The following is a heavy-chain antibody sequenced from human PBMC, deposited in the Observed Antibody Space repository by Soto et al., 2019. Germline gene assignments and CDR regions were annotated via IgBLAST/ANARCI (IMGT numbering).Heavy chain of an antibody. D-gene: IGHD6-6*01. CDR1: GISVKSDNHH. CDR3: ARESAAPFEPVYFDF. Sequence: KPSETLSLTCTVSGISVKSDNHHWTWIRQPPGKGLEWIGHVSSGGTTERTPSLKRRVTMSVDTTNNQFSLRLTSLTSADTAVYYCARESAAPFEPVYFDFWGQGALVTVSS. J-gene: IGHJ4*02. CDR2: VSSGGTT. V-gene: IGHV4-61*01.